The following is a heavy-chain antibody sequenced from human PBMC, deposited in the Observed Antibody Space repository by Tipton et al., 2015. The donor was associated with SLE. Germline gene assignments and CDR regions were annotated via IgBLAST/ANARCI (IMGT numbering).Heavy chain of an antibody. CDR1: GFTFSSYG. CDR2: IRYDGSNK. V-gene: IGHV3-30*02. J-gene: IGHJ4*02. D-gene: IGHD1-26*01. Sequence: GSLRLSCAASGFTFSSYGMHWVRQAPGKGLEWVAFIRYDGSNKYYADSVKGRFTISRDNSKNTLYLQMNSLRAEDTAGYYCAKAGSGWELLGDFDYWGQGSLVTVSS. CDR3: AKAGSGWELLGDFDY.